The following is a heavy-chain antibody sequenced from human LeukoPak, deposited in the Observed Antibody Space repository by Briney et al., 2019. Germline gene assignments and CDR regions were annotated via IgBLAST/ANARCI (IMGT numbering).Heavy chain of an antibody. CDR2: INPNSGGT. J-gene: IGHJ4*02. V-gene: IGHV1-2*02. CDR3: VSVPAALGRAYLDY. Sequence: ASVKVSCKASGYTFTRYYMHWVRQAPGQGLEWMGWINPNSGGTNYTQKFQGRVTMTRDTSISTAYMELSRLRSDDRAVYYCVSVPAALGRAYLDYGGQGPLVTVS. D-gene: IGHD2-2*01. CDR1: GYTFTRYY.